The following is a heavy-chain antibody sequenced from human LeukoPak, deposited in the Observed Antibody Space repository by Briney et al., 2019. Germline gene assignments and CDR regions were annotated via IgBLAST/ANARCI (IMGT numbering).Heavy chain of an antibody. CDR3: AREKGENDLLVPRNSHFDY. Sequence: GGSLRLSCAASGFTFSSYWMSWVRQAPGKGLEWVANIKQEGSEKYYVDSVKGRFTISRDNAKNSLYLQMNSLRAEDTAVYYCAREKGENDLLVPRNSHFDYWGQGTLVTVSS. CDR2: IKQEGSEK. D-gene: IGHD4-23*01. J-gene: IGHJ4*02. CDR1: GFTFSSYW. V-gene: IGHV3-7*01.